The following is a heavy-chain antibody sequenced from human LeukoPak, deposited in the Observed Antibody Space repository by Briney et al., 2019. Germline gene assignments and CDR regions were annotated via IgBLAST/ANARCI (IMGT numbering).Heavy chain of an antibody. J-gene: IGHJ1*01. Sequence: SETLSLTCTVSGGSISSSSYYWGWIRQPPGKGLEWIGSIYYSGSTYYNPSLKSRVTISVDTSKNQFSLKLSSVTAADTAVYYCASLDYDFWFPHWGQGTLVTVSS. V-gene: IGHV4-39*01. D-gene: IGHD3-3*01. CDR2: IYYSGST. CDR1: GGSISSSSYY. CDR3: ASLDYDFWFPH.